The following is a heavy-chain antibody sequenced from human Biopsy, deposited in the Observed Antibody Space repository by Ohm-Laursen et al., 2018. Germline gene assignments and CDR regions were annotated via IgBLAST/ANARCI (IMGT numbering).Heavy chain of an antibody. V-gene: IGHV1-69*06. CDR2: IITFFATV. Sequence: SVKVSCKVSGGTFSNSAISWVRQAPGQGLEWMGGIITFFATVNYAPKFQGRVSIAADKSTTTAYMELSNLKSEDTAVYYCATPFQYYDSWGGYPPFDHWGQGTLVTVSS. CDR1: GGTFSNSA. CDR3: ATPFQYYDSWGGYPPFDH. J-gene: IGHJ4*02. D-gene: IGHD3-3*01.